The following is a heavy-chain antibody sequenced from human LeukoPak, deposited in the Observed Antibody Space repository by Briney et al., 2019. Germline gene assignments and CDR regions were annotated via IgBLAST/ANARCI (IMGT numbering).Heavy chain of an antibody. V-gene: IGHV4-4*07. CDR1: GFSISSYY. CDR2: IYTSGST. Sequence: SETLSLTCTASGFSISSYYWSWIRQPAGKGLEWIGRIYTSGSTNYNPSLKSRVTISVDKSKNQFSLKLSSVTAADTAVYYCARDLSGITGTTGYFDYWGQGTLVTVSS. CDR3: ARDLSGITGTTGYFDY. J-gene: IGHJ4*02. D-gene: IGHD1-7*01.